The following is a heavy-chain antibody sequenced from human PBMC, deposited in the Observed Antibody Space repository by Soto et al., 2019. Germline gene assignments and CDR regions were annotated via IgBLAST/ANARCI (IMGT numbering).Heavy chain of an antibody. J-gene: IGHJ4*02. V-gene: IGHV3-23*01. CDR1: GFSFANYA. D-gene: IGHD4-17*01. CDR3: AKESMPEHYGDTLFDY. CDR2: FSAGGRA. Sequence: EVQLLESGGGLVQPGGSLRLSCEASGFSFANYALSWVRQAPGKGLEWVSTFSAGGRAYYGDSVKGRFTIAKDISKNTLHLQASSLRAEDTAVYYCAKESMPEHYGDTLFDYWGQGTRVTVSS.